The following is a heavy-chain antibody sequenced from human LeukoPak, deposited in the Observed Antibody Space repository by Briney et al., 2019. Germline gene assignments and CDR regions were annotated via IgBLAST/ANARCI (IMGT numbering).Heavy chain of an antibody. V-gene: IGHV4-34*01. D-gene: IGHD6-6*01. CDR2: INHSGST. CDR1: GGSFSGYY. Sequence: SETLSLTCAVYGGSFSGYYWSWIRQPPGKGLEWIGEINHSGSTNYNPSLKSRVTISVDTSKNQFSLKLSSVTAADTAVYYCARHQYSSFGRYFQHWGQGTLVTVSS. CDR3: ARHQYSSFGRYFQH. J-gene: IGHJ1*01.